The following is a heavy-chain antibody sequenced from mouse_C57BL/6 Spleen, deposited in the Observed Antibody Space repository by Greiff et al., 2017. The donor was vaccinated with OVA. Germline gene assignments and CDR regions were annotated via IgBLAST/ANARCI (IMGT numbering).Heavy chain of an antibody. CDR3: AREDYSNYGWFAY. D-gene: IGHD2-5*01. Sequence: EVKLVQSGGGLVKPGGSVKLSCAASGFTFSSYAMSWVRQTPEQRLEWVATISAGGSYTNYPDNVKGRFTLSGDNATSNLYLQMSHLKSEDTAMYYGAREDYSNYGWFAYWGQGTLLTVSA. J-gene: IGHJ3*01. CDR1: GFTFSSYA. CDR2: ISAGGSYT. V-gene: IGHV5-4*01.